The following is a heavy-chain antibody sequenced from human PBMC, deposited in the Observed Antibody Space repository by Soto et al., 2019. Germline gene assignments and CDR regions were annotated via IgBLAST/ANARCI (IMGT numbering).Heavy chain of an antibody. CDR3: ARDGPGYGYGGVFDY. CDR2: IYYSGST. J-gene: IGHJ4*02. V-gene: IGHV4-31*03. CDR1: GGSIRSGGYY. D-gene: IGHD5-18*01. Sequence: QVQLQESGPGLVKPSQTLSLTCTVSGGSIRSGGYYWSWIRQHPGKGLEWIGYIYYSGSTYYNPFCKSRVTISVDTSRNHFPLKLGSVAAAETAVYYGARDGPGYGYGGVFDYWGQGTLVSVSS.